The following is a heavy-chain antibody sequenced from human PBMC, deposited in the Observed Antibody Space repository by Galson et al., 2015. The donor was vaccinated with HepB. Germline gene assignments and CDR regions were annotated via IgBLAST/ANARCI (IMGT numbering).Heavy chain of an antibody. D-gene: IGHD3-10*01. CDR2: MRYDGRLE. V-gene: IGHV3-30*02. J-gene: IGHJ4*02. CDR3: AKDLHPYYYGPGSPADS. CDR1: GFSFSDYG. Sequence: SLSISCAASGFSFSDYGMHWGRQAPGKPLEWISFMRYDGRLEIFNDSLQGRFTISGDNSNNMLHLHMSSLRTEDTAVYFCAKDLHPYYYGPGSPADSWGQGALVTVSS.